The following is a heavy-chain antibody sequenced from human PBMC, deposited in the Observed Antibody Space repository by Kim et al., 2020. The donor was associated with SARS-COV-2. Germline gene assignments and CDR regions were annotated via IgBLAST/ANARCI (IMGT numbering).Heavy chain of an antibody. V-gene: IGHV3-23*01. CDR1: GFTFSDYP. D-gene: IGHD5-12*01. J-gene: IGHJ4*02. CDR3: TKGLGRSGYRTGVY. CDR2: ITGSGGDT. Sequence: GGSLRLSCAASGFTFSDYPLSWVRQAPGKGLEWVSAITGSGGDTYYTDSLKGRFAISRDNSKNTLYLQMNSLRAEDTAVYYCTKGLGRSGYRTGVYWGQGTLVTVSS.